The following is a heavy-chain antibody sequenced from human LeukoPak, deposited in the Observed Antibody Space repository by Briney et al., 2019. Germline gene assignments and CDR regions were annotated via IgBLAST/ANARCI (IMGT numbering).Heavy chain of an antibody. CDR3: AKDGTNYFDY. CDR1: GFTFDDYA. V-gene: IGHV3-43D*03. J-gene: IGHJ4*02. D-gene: IGHD3/OR15-3a*01. CDR2: ISWNGGST. Sequence: GGSLRLSCAASGFTFDDYAMHWVRQAPGKGLEWVSLISWNGGSTYYADSVKGRFAISRDNSKNSLYLQMNSLRAEDTALYYCAKDGTNYFDYWGQGTLVTVSS.